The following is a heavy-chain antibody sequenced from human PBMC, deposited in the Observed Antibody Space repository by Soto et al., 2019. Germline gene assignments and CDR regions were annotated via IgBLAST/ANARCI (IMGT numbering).Heavy chain of an antibody. CDR3: ALAGDSSGWAFDY. V-gene: IGHV3-11*06. J-gene: IGHJ4*02. CDR2: ISSSSSYT. D-gene: IGHD3-22*01. CDR1: GFTFSDYY. Sequence: QVQLVESGGGLDKHGGSLRLSCAASGFTFSDYYMSWIRQAPGKGLEWVSYISSSSSYTNYADSVKGRFTISRDNAKNSLYLQMNSLRAEDTAVYYCALAGDSSGWAFDYWGQGTLVTVSS.